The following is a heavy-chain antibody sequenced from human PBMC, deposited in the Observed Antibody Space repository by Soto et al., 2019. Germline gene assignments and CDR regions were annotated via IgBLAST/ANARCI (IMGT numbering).Heavy chain of an antibody. V-gene: IGHV4-34*01. CDR3: ARFLTYYDYVWGSYRYTEYGYFDY. CDR1: GGSFSGYY. CDR2: INHSGST. J-gene: IGHJ4*02. D-gene: IGHD3-16*02. Sequence: PSETLSLTCAVYGGSFSGYYWSWIRQPPGKGLEWIGEINHSGSTNYNPSLKSRVTISVDTSKNQFSLKLSSVTAADTAVYYCARFLTYYDYVWGSYRYTEYGYFDYWGQGTLVTVSS.